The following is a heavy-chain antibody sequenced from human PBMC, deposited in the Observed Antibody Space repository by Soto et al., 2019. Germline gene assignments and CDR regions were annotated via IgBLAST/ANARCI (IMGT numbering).Heavy chain of an antibody. V-gene: IGHV3-74*01. Sequence: GGSLRLSCAASGFIFSSYWMHWVRQGPGKGPVWVSRINSDGSSTIYADSVKGRFTIPRDNAKNTVYLQMNSLRVEDTAVYYCARGSSGSYYRAFDISGQGTTVTVSS. CDR1: GFIFSSYW. J-gene: IGHJ3*02. D-gene: IGHD1-26*01. CDR3: ARGSSGSYYRAFDI. CDR2: INSDGSST.